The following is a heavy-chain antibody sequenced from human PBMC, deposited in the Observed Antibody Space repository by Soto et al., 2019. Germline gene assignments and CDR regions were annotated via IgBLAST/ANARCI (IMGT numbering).Heavy chain of an antibody. D-gene: IGHD6-25*01. CDR2: ISAYNGNT. CDR1: GYIFPDYY. V-gene: IGHV1-18*04. Sequence: ASVKVSCKASGYIFPDYYVHWVRQAPGEGLEWMGWISAYNGNTNYAQKLQGRVTMITDTSTSTAYMELRSLRSDDTAVYYCARVRRLGAFDIWGQGTMVTVSS. CDR3: ARVRRLGAFDI. J-gene: IGHJ3*02.